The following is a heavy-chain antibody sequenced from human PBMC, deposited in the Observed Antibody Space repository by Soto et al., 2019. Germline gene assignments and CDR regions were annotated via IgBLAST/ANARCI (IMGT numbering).Heavy chain of an antibody. Sequence: VGSLRLSCAASGFTFSGSAMHWVRQASGKGLEWVGRIRSKANSYATAFAASVKGRFTISRDDSKNTAYLQMNSLKTEDTAVYYCTRPNVDIVATGLDPHYYYYGMDVWGQGTTVTVSS. V-gene: IGHV3-73*01. D-gene: IGHD5-12*01. J-gene: IGHJ6*02. CDR3: TRPNVDIVATGLDPHYYYYGMDV. CDR2: IRSKANSYAT. CDR1: GFTFSGSA.